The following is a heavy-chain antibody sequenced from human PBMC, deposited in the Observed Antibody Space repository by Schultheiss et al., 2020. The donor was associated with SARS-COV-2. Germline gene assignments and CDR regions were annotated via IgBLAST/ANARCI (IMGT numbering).Heavy chain of an antibody. J-gene: IGHJ4*02. CDR1: GFTFSSYA. CDR3: ARKGLRWHNFDY. Sequence: GGSLRLSCAASGFTFSSYAMHWVRQAPGKGLEWVAVISYDGSNKYYADSVKGRFTISRDNSKNTLYLQMNSLRAEDTAVYYCARKGLRWHNFDYWGQGTLVTVSS. V-gene: IGHV3-30*04. D-gene: IGHD4-23*01. CDR2: ISYDGSNK.